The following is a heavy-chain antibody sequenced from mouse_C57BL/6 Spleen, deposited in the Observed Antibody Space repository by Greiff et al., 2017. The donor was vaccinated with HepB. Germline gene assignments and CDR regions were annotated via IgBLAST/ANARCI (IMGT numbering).Heavy chain of an antibody. CDR1: GYTFTSYW. D-gene: IGHD1-1*01. CDR2: IDPSDSET. Sequence: QVHVKQPGAELVRPGSSVKLSCKASGYTFTSYWMHWVKQRPIQGLEWIGNIDPSDSETHYNQKFKDKATLTVDKSSSTAYMQLSSLTSEDSAVYYCARRSYYYGSSDAMDYWGQGTSVTVSS. V-gene: IGHV1-52*01. CDR3: ARRSYYYGSSDAMDY. J-gene: IGHJ4*01.